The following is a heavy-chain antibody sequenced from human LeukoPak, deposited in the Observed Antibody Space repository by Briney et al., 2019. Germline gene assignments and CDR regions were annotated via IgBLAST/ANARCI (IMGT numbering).Heavy chain of an antibody. CDR3: ARVGGGTGGSSYFDY. CDR1: GGSIRSGGYS. J-gene: IGHJ4*02. CDR2: IYYSGST. D-gene: IGHD7-27*01. V-gene: IGHV4-31*03. Sequence: SETLSLTCTVSGGSIRSGGYSWSWIRQHPGKGLEWIGYIYYSGSTNYNPSLESRITLSVDTSKNQFSLKLSSVTAADTAVYYCARVGGGTGGSSYFDYWGQGTLVTVSS.